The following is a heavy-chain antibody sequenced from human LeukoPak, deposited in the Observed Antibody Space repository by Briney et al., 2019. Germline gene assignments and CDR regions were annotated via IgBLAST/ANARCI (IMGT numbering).Heavy chain of an antibody. CDR2: IDSDGSST. CDR1: GFTFSSYW. Sequence: PGGSLRLSCAASGFTFSSYWMHWVRQVPGKGLVWVSRIDSDGSSTSYADSVKGRFTISRDNAKNTLYLQMNSLRAEDTAVYYCARISYDSSDYYGYWGQRTLVTVSS. J-gene: IGHJ4*02. V-gene: IGHV3-74*01. D-gene: IGHD3-22*01. CDR3: ARISYDSSDYYGY.